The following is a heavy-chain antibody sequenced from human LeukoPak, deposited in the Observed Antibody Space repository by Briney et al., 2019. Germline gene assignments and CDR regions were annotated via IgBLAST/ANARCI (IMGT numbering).Heavy chain of an antibody. CDR1: GYTFTGYY. CDR2: INPNSGGT. V-gene: IGHV1-2*02. J-gene: IGHJ6*02. Sequence: ASVKVSCKASGYTFTGYYMHWVRQAPGQGREWMGWINPNSGGTNYAQKFQGRVTMTRDTSISTAYMELSRLRSDDTAVYYCARGPKYYYDSSGSTYYYYGMDVWGQGTTVTVSS. CDR3: ARGPKYYYDSSGSTYYYYGMDV. D-gene: IGHD3-22*01.